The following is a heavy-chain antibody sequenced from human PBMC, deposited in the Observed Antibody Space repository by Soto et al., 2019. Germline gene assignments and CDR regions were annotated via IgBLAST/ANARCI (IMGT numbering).Heavy chain of an antibody. J-gene: IGHJ4*02. Sequence: QVQLQESGPGLVKPSQTLSLTCIVSGDSISSGGYLWTWIRQNPGKGLEWMGYIYHSGTAFYNPSLKSRLTISVDTSNNQFSLRLSSVTAADTAVYYCARGRGTYTDYWGQGTLVIVSS. CDR1: GDSISSGGYL. CDR3: ARGRGTYTDY. V-gene: IGHV4-31*03. D-gene: IGHD1-1*01. CDR2: IYHSGTA.